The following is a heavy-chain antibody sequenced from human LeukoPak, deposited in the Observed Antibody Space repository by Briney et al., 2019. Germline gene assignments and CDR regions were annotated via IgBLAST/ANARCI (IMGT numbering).Heavy chain of an antibody. D-gene: IGHD3-10*01. CDR1: GFTFSSYA. Sequence: GGSLRLSCAASGFTFSSYAMSWVRQAPGKGLEWVSAVSGSGGSTYYADSVKGRFTIPRDNSKNTLYLQMNSLRAEDTAVYYCAKCSLARFGDSPTFDYWGQGTLVTVSS. CDR3: AKCSLARFGDSPTFDY. J-gene: IGHJ4*02. CDR2: VSGSGGST. V-gene: IGHV3-23*01.